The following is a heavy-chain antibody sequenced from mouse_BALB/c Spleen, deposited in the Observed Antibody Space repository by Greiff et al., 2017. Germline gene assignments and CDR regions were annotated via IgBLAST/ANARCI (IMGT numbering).Heavy chain of an antibody. V-gene: IGHV5-6-3*01. CDR1: GFTFSSYG. J-gene: IGHJ1*01. CDR2: INSNGGST. Sequence: EVHLVESGGGLVQPGGSLKLSCAASGFTFSSYGMSWVRQTPDKRLELVATINSNGGSTYYPDSVKGRFTISRDNAKNTLYLQMSSLKSEDTAMYYCARDGNYPWYFDVWGAGTTVTVSS. D-gene: IGHD2-1*01. CDR3: ARDGNYPWYFDV.